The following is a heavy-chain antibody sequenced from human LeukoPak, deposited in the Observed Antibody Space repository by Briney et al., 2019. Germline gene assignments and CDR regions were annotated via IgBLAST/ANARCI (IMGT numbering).Heavy chain of an antibody. D-gene: IGHD3-22*01. Sequence: GRSLRLSCAASGFTFSSYGMHWVRQAPGKGLEWVAVIWYDGSNKYYADSVKSRFTISRDNSKNTLYLQMNSLRAEDTAVYYCAREGLKYYYDSTLYYFDYWGQGTLVTVSS. CDR2: IWYDGSNK. CDR3: AREGLKYYYDSTLYYFDY. V-gene: IGHV3-33*01. CDR1: GFTFSSYG. J-gene: IGHJ4*02.